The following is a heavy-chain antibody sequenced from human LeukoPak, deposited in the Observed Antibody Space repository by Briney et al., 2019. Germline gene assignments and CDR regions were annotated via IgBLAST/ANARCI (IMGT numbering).Heavy chain of an antibody. CDR2: IIPIFGTA. D-gene: IGHD3-16*02. V-gene: IGHV1-69*01. CDR1: GGTFSSYP. J-gene: IGHJ5*02. CDR3: ARDSLSDDYVWGSYRYIWFDP. Sequence: SVKVSCKASGGTFSSYPISWVRQAPGQGLEWMGGIIPIFGTANYAQKFQGRVTITADESTSTAYMELSSLRSEDTAVYYCARDSLSDDYVWGSYRYIWFDPWGQGTLVTVSS.